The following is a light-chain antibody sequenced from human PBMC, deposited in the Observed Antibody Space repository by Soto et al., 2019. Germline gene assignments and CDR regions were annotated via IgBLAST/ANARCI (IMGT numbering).Light chain of an antibody. CDR1: ESVSTY. CDR2: GAS. J-gene: IGKJ1*01. Sequence: EIVMTQSPATLSVSPGERATLSCRASESVSTYLAWYQQKPGQAPRLLIYGASTRATGIPARFSGSGSGTEFTLTISSLQSEDFGVYYCQQYNNWPRTFGQGTKVDNK. V-gene: IGKV3-15*01. CDR3: QQYNNWPRT.